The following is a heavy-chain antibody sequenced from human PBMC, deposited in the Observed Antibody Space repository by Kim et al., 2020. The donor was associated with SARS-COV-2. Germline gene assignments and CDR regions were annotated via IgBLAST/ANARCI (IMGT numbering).Heavy chain of an antibody. CDR3: ARHVEGIGVAAASNWFDP. D-gene: IGHD6-13*01. J-gene: IGHJ5*02. CDR2: IDPSDSYT. CDR1: GYSFTSYW. V-gene: IGHV5-10-1*01. Sequence: GESLKISCKGSGYSFTSYWISWVRQMPGKGLEWMGRIDPSDSYTNYSPSFQGHVTISADKSISTAYLQWSSLKASDTAMYYCARHVEGIGVAAASNWFDPWGQGTLVTVSS.